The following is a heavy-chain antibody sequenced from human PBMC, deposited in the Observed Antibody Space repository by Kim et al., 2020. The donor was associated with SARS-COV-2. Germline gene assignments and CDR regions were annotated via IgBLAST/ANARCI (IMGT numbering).Heavy chain of an antibody. D-gene: IGHD3-10*01. Sequence: SETLSLTCTVSGGSISSYYWSWIRQPPGKGLEWIGYIYYSGSSNYNSSLKSRVNISVDTSKNQFSLKLSSVTAADTAVYYCARAGELLWFGESTAVLDDGGQQTLVTVSS. J-gene: IGHJ4*02. CDR3: ARAGELLWFGESTAVLDD. V-gene: IGHV4-59*01. CDR1: GGSISSYY. CDR2: IYYSGSS.